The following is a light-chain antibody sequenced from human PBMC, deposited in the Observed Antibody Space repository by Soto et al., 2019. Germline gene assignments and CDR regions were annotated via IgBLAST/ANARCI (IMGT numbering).Light chain of an antibody. Sequence: ETVLMQSPDTLSLSPGERVTLSCRASQSLPSNSLAWYQQKPGQPPRLLFYGASTLQSGVPSRFSGSGSGTDFTLTISSLQPEDFATYYCQQLTNFRFTFGQGTKLDIK. V-gene: IGKV3D-7*01. J-gene: IGKJ2*01. CDR3: QQLTNFRFT. CDR1: QSLPSNS. CDR2: GAS.